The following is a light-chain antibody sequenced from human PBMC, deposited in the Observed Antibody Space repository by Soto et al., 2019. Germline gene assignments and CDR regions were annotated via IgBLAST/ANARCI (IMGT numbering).Light chain of an antibody. Sequence: QSVLTRPPSASRTPGQRVTIPCSGSSSDIGSNSVNWYQQLPGAAPRLLIYANDHRPSGVPDRFSASKSGTSASLAISGVRSEDEAFYYCSSYTSSDTRVFGGGTKLTVL. J-gene: IGLJ2*01. CDR3: SSYTSSDTRV. V-gene: IGLV1-44*01. CDR2: AND. CDR1: SSDIGSNS.